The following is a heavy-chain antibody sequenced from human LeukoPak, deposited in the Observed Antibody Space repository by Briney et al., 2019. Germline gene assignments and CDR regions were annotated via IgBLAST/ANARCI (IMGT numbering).Heavy chain of an antibody. V-gene: IGHV3-73*01. CDR2: IRSTANGYAT. D-gene: IGHD3-10*01. Sequence: GGSLRLSRAASGFTFSGSALHWVRQASGKGLEWVGRIRSTANGYATAYAASVKGMFTISREDSKNTAYLQMDSLKTEDTAVYYCTGNYYGSGSYADFDYWGQGTLVTVSS. CDR1: GFTFSGSA. J-gene: IGHJ4*02. CDR3: TGNYYGSGSYADFDY.